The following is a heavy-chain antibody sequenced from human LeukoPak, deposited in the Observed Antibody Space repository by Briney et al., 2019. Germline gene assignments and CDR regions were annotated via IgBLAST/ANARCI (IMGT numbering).Heavy chain of an antibody. V-gene: IGHV3-23*01. CDR3: AKDTYSTSPYYFDY. CDR1: GFTFNNYA. Sequence: GGSLRLSCAAAGFTFNNYAMSWVRQAPGRGLKWVSGISSGGSTYYADSVKGRFTISRDNSKNTLYLQMNSLRAEDTAVYYCAKDTYSTSPYYFDYWGQGTLVTVSS. CDR2: ISSGGST. D-gene: IGHD1-26*01. J-gene: IGHJ4*02.